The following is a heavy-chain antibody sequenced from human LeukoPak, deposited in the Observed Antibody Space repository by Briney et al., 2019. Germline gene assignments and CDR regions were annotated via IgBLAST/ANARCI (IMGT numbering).Heavy chain of an antibody. CDR1: GYTFTSNG. D-gene: IGHD1-26*01. CDR2: ISTYNGNT. J-gene: IGHJ3*02. V-gene: IGHV1-18*01. CDR3: ARGIVGATDDAFDI. Sequence: ASVKVSCKASGYTFTSNGISWVRQAPGQGLEWMGWISTYNGNTNYAQKFQGRVTMTTDTSTSTAYMELRSLRSDDTAVYYCARGIVGATDDAFDIWGQGTMVTVSS.